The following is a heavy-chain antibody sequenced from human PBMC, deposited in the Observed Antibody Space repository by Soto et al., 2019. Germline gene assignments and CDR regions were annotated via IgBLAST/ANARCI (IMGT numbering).Heavy chain of an antibody. CDR1: GGSISSYY. CDR3: ARDTRVVTIFGVAPAHYYYMDV. D-gene: IGHD3-3*01. CDR2: IYYSGST. Sequence: SETLSLTCTVSGGSISSYYWSWIRQPPGKGLEWIGYIYYSGSTNYNPSLKSRVTISVDTSKNQFSLKLSSVTAADTAVYYCARDTRVVTIFGVAPAHYYYMDVWAKGPRSPSP. J-gene: IGHJ6*03. V-gene: IGHV4-59*01.